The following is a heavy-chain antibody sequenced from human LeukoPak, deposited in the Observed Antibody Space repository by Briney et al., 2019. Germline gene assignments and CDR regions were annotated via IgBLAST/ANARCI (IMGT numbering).Heavy chain of an antibody. D-gene: IGHD1-1*01. CDR3: ARSDLSGTKGPTFDY. Sequence: SETLSLTCTVSGGSISSGGYYWSWIRQPPGKGLEWIGYIYHSESTYYNPSLKSRVTISVDRSKNQFSLKLSSVTAADTAVYYCARSDLSGTKGPTFDYWGQGTLVTVSS. CDR1: GGSISSGGYY. V-gene: IGHV4-30-2*01. J-gene: IGHJ4*02. CDR2: IYHSEST.